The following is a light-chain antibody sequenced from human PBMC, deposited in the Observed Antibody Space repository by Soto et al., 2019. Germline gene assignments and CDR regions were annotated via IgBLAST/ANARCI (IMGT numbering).Light chain of an antibody. V-gene: IGKV1-13*02. Sequence: AIQLTQSPSSLSASVGDRVTITCRASQGVSSALAWYQQKPGTPPKFLIYDASSLESGVPSRFSGSGSGTDFTLTISSLQPADFATYYCQQSNSFPLTFGGGTKVEIK. CDR1: QGVSSA. J-gene: IGKJ4*01. CDR3: QQSNSFPLT. CDR2: DAS.